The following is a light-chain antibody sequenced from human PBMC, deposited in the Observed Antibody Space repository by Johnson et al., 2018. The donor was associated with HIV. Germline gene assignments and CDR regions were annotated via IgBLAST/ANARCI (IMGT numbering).Light chain of an antibody. CDR3: GTWDSSLSDYV. CDR2: ENN. CDR1: SSNIRNNY. Sequence: QSVLTQPPSVSAAPGQKVTISCSGSSSNIRNNYVSWYQQLPGTAPKLLIYENNKRPSGIPDRFSGSKSGSSATLGITGLQTGVEADYYCGTWDSSLSDYVFGAGTKVTVL. V-gene: IGLV1-51*02. J-gene: IGLJ1*01.